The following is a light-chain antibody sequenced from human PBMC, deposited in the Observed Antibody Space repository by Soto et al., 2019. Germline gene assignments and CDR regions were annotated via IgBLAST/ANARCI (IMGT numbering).Light chain of an antibody. V-gene: IGKV1-39*01. Sequence: DIQMTQSPSSLSASVGDRVTITCRASQNINNYLNWYQQKPGKAPKLMIYAASTLQRGVPSRFSGSGSGTDFTLTISSLQSEDFVVYYCQQYNIWTWTFGQGTKVDIK. J-gene: IGKJ1*01. CDR2: AAS. CDR3: QQYNIWTWT. CDR1: QNINNY.